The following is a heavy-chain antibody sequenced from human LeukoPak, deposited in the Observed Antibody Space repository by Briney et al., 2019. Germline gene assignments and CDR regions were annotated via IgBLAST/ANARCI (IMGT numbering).Heavy chain of an antibody. D-gene: IGHD4-17*01. Sequence: SETLSLTCTVSGGSISPKTYYWGWIRQPPGKGLEWIGSIDFSGSPDYSSSLKSRVTISLDTSMKQFSLKLSYVTAADTAVYYCARGEGDYGDYSDYWGQGILVTVSP. CDR1: GGSISPKTYY. J-gene: IGHJ4*02. CDR3: ARGEGDYGDYSDY. V-gene: IGHV4-39*01. CDR2: IDFSGSP.